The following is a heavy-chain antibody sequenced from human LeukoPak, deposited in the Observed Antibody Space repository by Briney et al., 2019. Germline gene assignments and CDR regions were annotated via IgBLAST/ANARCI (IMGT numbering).Heavy chain of an antibody. CDR1: GFTFSSYA. D-gene: IGHD6-19*01. Sequence: PGGSLRLSCAASGFTFSSYATHWVRQAPGKGLEWVAVISYDGSNKYYADSVKGRFTISRDNSKNTLYLQMNSLRAEDTAVYYCAREPMYSSGWYGGYYGMDVWGQGTTVTVSS. V-gene: IGHV3-30-3*01. J-gene: IGHJ6*02. CDR3: AREPMYSSGWYGGYYGMDV. CDR2: ISYDGSNK.